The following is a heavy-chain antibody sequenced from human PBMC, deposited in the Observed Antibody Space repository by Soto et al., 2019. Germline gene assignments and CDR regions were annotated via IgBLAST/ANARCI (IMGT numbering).Heavy chain of an antibody. Sequence: GESLKISCKGSGYSFSNYWISWVRQRPGKGLEWMGRIDPRDSSTDYSPSFQGHVTISADKSISTAYLQWSSLKASDSAIYFCARGHGWVDYWGQGTLVTVSS. J-gene: IGHJ4*02. V-gene: IGHV5-10-1*01. CDR1: GYSFSNYW. D-gene: IGHD6-19*01. CDR2: IDPRDSST. CDR3: ARGHGWVDY.